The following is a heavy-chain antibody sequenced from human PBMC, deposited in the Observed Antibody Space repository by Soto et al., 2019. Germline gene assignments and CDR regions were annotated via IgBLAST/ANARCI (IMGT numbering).Heavy chain of an antibody. J-gene: IGHJ4*02. CDR3: AREYRPSSYVFDY. D-gene: IGHD3-16*01. CDR1: GFSLNSMGVA. CDR2: IYWDDER. V-gene: IGHV2-5*02. Sequence: QITLKESGPTLVRPTQTLTLTCNFSGFSLNSMGVAVGWIRQPPGQALECLGLIYWDDERRYSPSLRSRLTISLDTSKKRVVRTMTNMDPVDAGICFCAREYRPSSYVFDYWGQGALVTVSS.